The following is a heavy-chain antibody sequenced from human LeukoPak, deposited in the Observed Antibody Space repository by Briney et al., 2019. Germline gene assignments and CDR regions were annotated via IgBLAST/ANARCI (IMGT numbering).Heavy chain of an antibody. CDR3: AREESELWLFFGD. Sequence: GGSLRLSCVASGYTFSYYWMHWVRQAPGKGLVWVSRINSDGSSTTYADSVKGRFIISRDNAKNSLYLQMNSLRAEDTAVYYCAREESELWLFFGDWGQGTLVTVSS. D-gene: IGHD5-18*01. CDR2: INSDGSST. V-gene: IGHV3-74*01. CDR1: GYTFSYYW. J-gene: IGHJ4*02.